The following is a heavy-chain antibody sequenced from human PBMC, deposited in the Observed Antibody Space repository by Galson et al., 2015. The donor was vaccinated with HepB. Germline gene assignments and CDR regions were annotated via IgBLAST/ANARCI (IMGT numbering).Heavy chain of an antibody. J-gene: IGHJ6*03. D-gene: IGHD4-17*01. Sequence: SLRLSCAASGFTFSNYAMTWVRQAPGKGLEWVSTISGSGGDTHYADSVQGRFTISRDNSKNTLYLQMNSLRAEDTAVYYCARGKWDYGGDYYHMDVWGKGTPVTV. CDR1: GFTFSNYA. CDR3: ARGKWDYGGDYYHMDV. CDR2: ISGSGGDT. V-gene: IGHV3-23*01.